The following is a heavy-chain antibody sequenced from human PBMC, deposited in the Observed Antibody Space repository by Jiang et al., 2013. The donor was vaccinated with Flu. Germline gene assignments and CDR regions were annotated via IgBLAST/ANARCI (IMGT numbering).Heavy chain of an antibody. CDR3: ARRSYVYGNWKGDALDI. D-gene: IGHD1-1*01. V-gene: IGHV2-5*02. CDR2: VYWDDDN. J-gene: IGHJ3*02. CDR1: GFSLSTYGVG. Sequence: KPTQTLTLTCTFSGFSLSTYGVGVGWVRQPPGKALEWLLFVYWDDDNHYNPSLRSRLSVTKDTSKNLVVLTMSNMDPVDTATYFCARRSYVYGNWKGDALDIWGQGTMVTVSS.